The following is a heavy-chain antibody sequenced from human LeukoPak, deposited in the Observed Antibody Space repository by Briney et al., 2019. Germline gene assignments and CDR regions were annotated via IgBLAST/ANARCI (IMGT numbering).Heavy chain of an antibody. J-gene: IGHJ4*02. Sequence: GASVKVSCKASGYTFTSYAMHWVRQAPGQRLEWMGWINAGNGNKKYSQKFQGRVTITRDTSASTAYMELSSLRSEDTAVYYCARVSTMKNPYYFDYWGQGTLVTVSS. CDR1: GYTFTSYA. V-gene: IGHV1-3*01. D-gene: IGHD3-22*01. CDR2: INAGNGNK. CDR3: ARVSTMKNPYYFDY.